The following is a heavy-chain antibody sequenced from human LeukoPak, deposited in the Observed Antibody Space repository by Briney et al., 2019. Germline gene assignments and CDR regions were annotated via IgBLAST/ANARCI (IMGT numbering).Heavy chain of an antibody. Sequence: SVKVSCKASGGTFSSYAISWVRQAPGQGLEWMGGIIPIFGTANYAQKFQGRVTITADESTSTAYMELSSLRSEDTAVYYCASRMITMGYYYYGMDVWGQGTTVTVSS. CDR2: IIPIFGTA. CDR1: GGTFSSYA. D-gene: IGHD3-16*01. CDR3: ASRMITMGYYYYGMDV. V-gene: IGHV1-69*13. J-gene: IGHJ6*02.